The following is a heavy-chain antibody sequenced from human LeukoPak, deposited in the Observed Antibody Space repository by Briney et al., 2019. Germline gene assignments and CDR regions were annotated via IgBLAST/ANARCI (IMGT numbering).Heavy chain of an antibody. CDR2: VYRSGST. D-gene: IGHD3-9*01. V-gene: IGHV4-38-2*02. Sequence: PSETLSLICTVSGYSISSGYYWGWVRQPPGKGLEWIGTVYRSGSTYYNPSLRSRVTISVETSKNQFSLKVRSMTAADTAVYYCARVPGVYYDRLTGYGSGWFDPWGQGTLVTVSS. J-gene: IGHJ5*02. CDR1: GYSISSGYY. CDR3: ARVPGVYYDRLTGYGSGWFDP.